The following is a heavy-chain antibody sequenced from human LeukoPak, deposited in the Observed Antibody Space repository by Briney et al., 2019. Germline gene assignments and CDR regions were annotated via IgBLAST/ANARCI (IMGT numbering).Heavy chain of an antibody. J-gene: IGHJ4*02. D-gene: IGHD3-22*01. CDR3: AREGYYDSSGYYSI. Sequence: ASVKVSCKASGYTFTSYAISWVRQAPGQGLEWMGGIIPIFGTANYAQKFQGRVTITADESTSTAYMELSSLRSEDTAVYYCAREGYYDSSGYYSIWGQGTLVTVSS. CDR1: GYTFTSYA. V-gene: IGHV1-69*13. CDR2: IIPIFGTA.